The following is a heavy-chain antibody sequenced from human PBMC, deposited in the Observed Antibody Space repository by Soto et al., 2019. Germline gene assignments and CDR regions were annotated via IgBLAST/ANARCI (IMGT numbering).Heavy chain of an antibody. Sequence: SVKVSCKASGGTFSSYAISWVRQAPGQGLEWMGGIIPIFGTANYAQKFQGRVTITADKSTSTAYMELSSLRSEDTAVYYCARDPSPTQWLVRVGAFDIWGQGTMVTVSS. J-gene: IGHJ3*02. CDR3: ARDPSPTQWLVRVGAFDI. V-gene: IGHV1-69*06. CDR2: IIPIFGTA. CDR1: GGTFSSYA. D-gene: IGHD6-19*01.